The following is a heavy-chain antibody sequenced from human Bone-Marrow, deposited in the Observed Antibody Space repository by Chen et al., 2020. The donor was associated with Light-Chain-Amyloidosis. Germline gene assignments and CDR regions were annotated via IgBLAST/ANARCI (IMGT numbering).Heavy chain of an antibody. Sequence: QLQLQESGSGLVTSSQTLSLTCAVSGGSITSGSFSSNWIRQPLGKGLEWIGYVYQSGSTYYNPSLNSRVTISVDLSENHFSLTLRSLTAADSAVYYCARGNWNDLAFDVWGQGTLVTVSS. V-gene: IGHV4-30-2*01. J-gene: IGHJ3*01. CDR3: ARGNWNDLAFDV. CDR1: GGSITSGSFS. CDR2: VYQSGST. D-gene: IGHD1-1*01.